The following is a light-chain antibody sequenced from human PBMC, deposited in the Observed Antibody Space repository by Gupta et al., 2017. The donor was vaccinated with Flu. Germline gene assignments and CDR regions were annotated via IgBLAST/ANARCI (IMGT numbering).Light chain of an antibody. V-gene: IGKV6-21*01. CDR3: HHGTSLPWT. Sequence: TVFPSLARKAKVSISGSASKRIDHDLYWHQQSPDQTPMIHIKYACQSGIGVPFRFSGSGSGTDFTLTIQGREADDAAKYYCHHGTSLPWTFGQGTKVEIK. CDR1: KRIDHD. J-gene: IGKJ1*01. CDR2: YAC.